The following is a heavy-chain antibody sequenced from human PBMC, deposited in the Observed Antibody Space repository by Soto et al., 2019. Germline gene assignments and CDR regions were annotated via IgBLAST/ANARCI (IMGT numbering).Heavy chain of an antibody. D-gene: IGHD3-10*01. CDR1: GFSLSTSGMC. Sequence: SGPTLVNPRQTLTLTCTFSGFSLSTSGMCVSWIRQPPGKALEWLALIDWDDDKYYSTSLKTRLTISKDTSKNQVVLTMTNMDPVDTATYYXARGSITMVRGVIDWFDPWGQGTLVTVSS. J-gene: IGHJ5*02. V-gene: IGHV2-70*01. CDR2: IDWDDDK. CDR3: ARGSITMVRGVIDWFDP.